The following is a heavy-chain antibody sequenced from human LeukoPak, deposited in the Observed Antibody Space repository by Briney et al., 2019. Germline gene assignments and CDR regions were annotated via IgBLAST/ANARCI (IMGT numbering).Heavy chain of an antibody. CDR3: ARMMTDFDGSGHDIQRGAFDI. D-gene: IGHD3-22*01. Sequence: GGSLRLSCAASGFTFSTCAMSWVRQAPGKGLEWVSTISGGGRSTDYADSVKGLFTISRDNSKNTLYLQMNSLRAEDTAVYHCARMMTDFDGSGHDIQRGAFDIWGQGTMVTVS. CDR2: ISGGGRST. CDR1: GFTFSTCA. J-gene: IGHJ3*02. V-gene: IGHV3-23*01.